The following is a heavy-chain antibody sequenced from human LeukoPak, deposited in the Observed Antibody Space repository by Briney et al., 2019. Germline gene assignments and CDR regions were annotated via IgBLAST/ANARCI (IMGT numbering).Heavy chain of an antibody. CDR2: INWNSNTI. J-gene: IGHJ3*01. CDR3: VVVVEPPDSDGFDV. Sequence: QPGRSPRLSCAASGFTFDNYAMHWVRQAPGKGLEWVSGINWNSNTIGYADSVKGRFTISRDNARNTLSLQMNSLTIEDTAVYYCVVVVEPPDSDGFDVWGQGTMITVSS. D-gene: IGHD1-14*01. CDR1: GFTFDNYA. V-gene: IGHV3-9*01.